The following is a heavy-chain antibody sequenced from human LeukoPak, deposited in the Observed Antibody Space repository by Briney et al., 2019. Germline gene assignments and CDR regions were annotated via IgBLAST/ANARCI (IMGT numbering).Heavy chain of an antibody. Sequence: SETLSLTCTVSGGSISSYYWSWIRQPAGKGLEWIGRIYTSGSTNYNPSLKSRVTMSVDTSKNQSSLKLSSVTAADTAVYYCARSYDSSGYNWFDPWGQGTLVTVSS. V-gene: IGHV4-4*07. D-gene: IGHD3-22*01. CDR3: ARSYDSSGYNWFDP. CDR1: GGSISSYY. CDR2: IYTSGST. J-gene: IGHJ5*02.